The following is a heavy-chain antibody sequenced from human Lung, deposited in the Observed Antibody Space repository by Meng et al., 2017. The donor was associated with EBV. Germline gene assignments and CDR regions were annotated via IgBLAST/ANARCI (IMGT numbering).Heavy chain of an antibody. J-gene: IGHJ4*02. CDR1: CYTVCGYC. V-gene: IGHV1-46*03. CDR2: MGPRGGSA. D-gene: IGHD3-16*01. CDR3: ARDASLTVFGGGSQADY. Sequence: VPVVQSEVEVKEAGTIVERSCGASCYTVCGYCVHIRGRDGGQGVQRLGRMGPRGGSASYARRFQGKIPITKDTSTITVYKEQSSLRSKDRAVYYWARDASLTVFGGGSQADYWGQGTLVTVSS.